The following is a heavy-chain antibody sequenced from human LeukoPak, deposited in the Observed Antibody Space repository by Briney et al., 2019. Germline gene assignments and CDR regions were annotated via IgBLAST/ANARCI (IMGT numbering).Heavy chain of an antibody. V-gene: IGHV1-2*02. CDR1: GYTFTSYY. CDR2: INPNSGGT. CDR3: ASPANWNLPLDY. D-gene: IGHD1-20*01. Sequence: ASVKASCKASGYTFTSYYMHWVRQAPGQGLEWMGWINPNSGGTNYAQKFQGRVTMTRDTSISTAYMELSRLRSDDTAVYYCASPANWNLPLDYWGQGTLVTVSS. J-gene: IGHJ4*02.